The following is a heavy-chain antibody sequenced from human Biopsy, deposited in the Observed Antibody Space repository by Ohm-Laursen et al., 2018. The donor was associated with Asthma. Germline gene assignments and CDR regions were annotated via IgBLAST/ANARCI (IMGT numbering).Heavy chain of an antibody. V-gene: IGHV1-2*06. CDR2: INPNSGGT. J-gene: IGHJ6*02. D-gene: IGHD5-12*01. CDR3: ARGYSGSDRIVYYYSGLEV. Sequence: ASVKVSCKASGYTFTGYYMHWVRQAPGQGLEWMGRINPNSGGTNYAQKFQGRVIMTRDTSISTAYMELSSLSSEDTAVYYCARGYSGSDRIVYYYSGLEVWGQGTTVTVSS. CDR1: GYTFTGYY.